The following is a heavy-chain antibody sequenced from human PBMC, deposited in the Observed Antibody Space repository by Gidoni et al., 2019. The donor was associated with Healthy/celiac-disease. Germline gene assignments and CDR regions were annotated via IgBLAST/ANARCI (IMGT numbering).Heavy chain of an antibody. J-gene: IGHJ4*02. CDR3: AKDGEGSGSGSYPPFDY. Sequence: EVQLLESGGGLVQPGGSLRLSCAASGFPFSSYAMSWVRQAPGKGLEWVSAISGSGGSTYYADSVKGRFTISRDNSKNTLYLQMNSLRAEDTAVYYCAKDGEGSGSGSYPPFDYWGQGTLVTVSS. CDR1: GFPFSSYA. D-gene: IGHD1-26*01. V-gene: IGHV3-23*01. CDR2: ISGSGGST.